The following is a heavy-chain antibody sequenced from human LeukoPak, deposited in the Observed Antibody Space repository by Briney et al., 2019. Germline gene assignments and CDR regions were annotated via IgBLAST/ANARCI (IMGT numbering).Heavy chain of an antibody. CDR2: ISAYNGNT. J-gene: IGHJ4*02. CDR3: ARGIKRFSQQRVVPAAGDFDY. CDR1: GYTFTSYG. V-gene: IGHV1-18*01. D-gene: IGHD2-2*01. Sequence: ASVKVSCKASGYTFTSYGISWVRQAPGQGLEWMGWISAYNGNTNYAQKLQGRVTMTTDTSTSTAYMELRSLRSDDTAVYYCARGIKRFSQQRVVPAAGDFDYWGQGILVTVSS.